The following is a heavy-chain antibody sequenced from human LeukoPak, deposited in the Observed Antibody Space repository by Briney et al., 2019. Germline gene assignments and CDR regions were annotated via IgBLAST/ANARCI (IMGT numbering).Heavy chain of an antibody. D-gene: IGHD4-17*01. CDR2: INWNGGST. Sequence: PGGSLRLSCAASGFTFGDYAMSWVRQAPGKGLEWVSGINWNGGSTGYADSVKGRFTMSRDNAKNSLYLQMNSLRAEDTAVYYCARESGSVTSEVDFDYWGQGTLVTVSS. J-gene: IGHJ4*02. CDR3: ARESGSVTSEVDFDY. CDR1: GFTFGDYA. V-gene: IGHV3-20*04.